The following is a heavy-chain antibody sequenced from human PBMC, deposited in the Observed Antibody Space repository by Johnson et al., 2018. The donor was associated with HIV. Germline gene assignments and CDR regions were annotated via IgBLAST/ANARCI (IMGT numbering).Heavy chain of an antibody. CDR2: ISYDGSNK. CDR3: VRGSGSYYLVKGAFDF. V-gene: IGHV3-30*03. D-gene: IGHD1-26*01. CDR1: GFTFDDYG. J-gene: IGHJ3*01. Sequence: QMQLVESGGSVVRPGESLRLSCAASGFTFDDYGMSWVRQTPGKGLEWVAVISYDGSNKYYADSVKGRFTISRDNSKNTLYLQMPTLRAEDTAVYYCVRGSGSYYLVKGAFDFWGQGTMVTVSS.